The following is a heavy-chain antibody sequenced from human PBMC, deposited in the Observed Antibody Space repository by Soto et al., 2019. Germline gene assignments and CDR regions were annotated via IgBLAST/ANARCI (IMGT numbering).Heavy chain of an antibody. V-gene: IGHV3-11*01. CDR2: ISSSGSII. Sequence: QVRLVESGGGLVKPGGSLRLSCAASGFTFSDYYMSWIRQAPGKGLEWVSYISSSGSIIYYADSVKCRMTISRDNAKNSRDLQMNSLRAEDAAVYYCARVDPPAKSWGQGTLVTVSS. J-gene: IGHJ5*02. CDR1: GFTFSDYY. D-gene: IGHD2-2*01. CDR3: ARVDPPAKS.